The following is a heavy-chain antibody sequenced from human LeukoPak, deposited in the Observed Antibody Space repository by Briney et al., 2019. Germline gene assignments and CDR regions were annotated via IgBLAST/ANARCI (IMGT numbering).Heavy chain of an antibody. CDR1: GFTFSSYG. Sequence: SGGSLRLSCAAPGFTFSSYGKHWVRQAPGKGLEWVAVISYDGSNKYYADSVKGRFTISRDNSKNTLYLQMNSLRAEDTAVYYCAKLLWLPDAFDIWGQGTMVTVSS. CDR3: AKLLWLPDAFDI. J-gene: IGHJ3*02. D-gene: IGHD3-10*01. V-gene: IGHV3-30*18. CDR2: ISYDGSNK.